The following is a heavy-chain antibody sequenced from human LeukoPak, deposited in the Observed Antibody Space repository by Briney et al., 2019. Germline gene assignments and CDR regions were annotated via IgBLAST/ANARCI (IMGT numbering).Heavy chain of an antibody. CDR2: IKQDESEK. V-gene: IGHV3-7*01. D-gene: IGHD4-23*01. J-gene: IGHJ4*02. CDR1: GLTFSNYW. CDR3: ATPVGGVWSFDY. Sequence: GSLRLSCEVSGLTFSNYWMTWVRQAPGKGLEWVANIKQDESEKYYVDSVKGRFTVSRDNSKNSVYLLMNSLRAEDTAMYYCATPVGGVWSFDYWGQGTLVTVSS.